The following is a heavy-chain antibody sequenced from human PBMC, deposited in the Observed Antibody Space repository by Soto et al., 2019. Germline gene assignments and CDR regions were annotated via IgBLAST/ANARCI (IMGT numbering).Heavy chain of an antibody. J-gene: IGHJ5*01. CDR1: GGSITSSSYY. V-gene: IGHV4-39*01. D-gene: IGHD6-13*01. CDR2: IYYSGNT. CDR3: ARQGGAAAGISFDS. Sequence: PSETLSLTCTVSGGSITSSSYYWGWIRQPPGKGLEWIGSIYYSGNTYYNPSLKSRVTISVDTSKNQFSLKLSSVTAADTAVYYCARQGGAAAGISFDSWGQGTLVTVSS.